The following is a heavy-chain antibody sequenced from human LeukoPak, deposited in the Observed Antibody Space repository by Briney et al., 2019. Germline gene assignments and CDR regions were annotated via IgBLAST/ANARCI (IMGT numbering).Heavy chain of an antibody. CDR1: GGSFSGYY. CDR3: AREYQLLNFDY. V-gene: IGHV4-30-4*01. Sequence: RPSETLSLTCAVYGGSFSGYYWSWIRQPPGKGLEWIGYIYCSGSTYYNPSLKSRVTISVDTSKNQFSLKLSSVTAADTAVYYCAREYQLLNFDYWGQGTLVTVSS. CDR2: IYCSGST. D-gene: IGHD2-2*01. J-gene: IGHJ4*02.